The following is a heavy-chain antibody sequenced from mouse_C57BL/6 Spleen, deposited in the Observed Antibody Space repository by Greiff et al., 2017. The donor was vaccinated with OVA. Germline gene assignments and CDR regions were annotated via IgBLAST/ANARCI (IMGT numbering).Heavy chain of an antibody. CDR2: ISSGGSYT. J-gene: IGHJ2*01. Sequence: EVMLVESGGDLVKPGGSLKLSCAASGFTFSSYGMSWVRQTPDKRLEWVATISSGGSYTYYPDSVKGRFTISRDKATNTLYLQMSSLKSEDTAMYYCARQYYTGWDYWGQGTTLTVSS. D-gene: IGHD2-12*01. V-gene: IGHV5-6*01. CDR3: ARQYYTGWDY. CDR1: GFTFSSYG.